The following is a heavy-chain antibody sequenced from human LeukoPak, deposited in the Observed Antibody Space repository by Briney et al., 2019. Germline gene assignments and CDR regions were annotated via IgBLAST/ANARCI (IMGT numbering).Heavy chain of an antibody. V-gene: IGHV4-59*12. CDR2: IYYSGST. J-gene: IGHJ4*02. Sequence: SETLSLTCTVSGGSISSYYWSWIRQPPGKGLEWIGYIYYSGSTNYNPSLKSRVTISVDTSKNQFSLKLSSVTAADTAVYYCARGSYCSSTSCYTGLDYWGQGTLVTVSS. CDR1: GGSISSYY. CDR3: ARGSYCSSTSCYTGLDY. D-gene: IGHD2-2*02.